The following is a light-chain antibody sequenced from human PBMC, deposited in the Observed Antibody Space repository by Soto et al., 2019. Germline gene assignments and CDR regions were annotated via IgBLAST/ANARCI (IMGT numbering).Light chain of an antibody. CDR2: EVS. CDR3: SSYAGINNNV. Sequence: QSALTQPPSASGSPGQSVTISCTGTSSDVGGYHYVSWYQQHPGKAPKLMIYEVSKRPSGVPDRVSGSKSGNTASLTVSGLQAEDEADYYCSSYAGINNNVFGTGTKMTVL. CDR1: SSDVGGYHY. V-gene: IGLV2-8*01. J-gene: IGLJ1*01.